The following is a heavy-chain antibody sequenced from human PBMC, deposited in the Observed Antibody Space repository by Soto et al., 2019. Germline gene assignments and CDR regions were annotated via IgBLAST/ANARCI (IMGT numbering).Heavy chain of an antibody. CDR2: IRSKAYGGTT. D-gene: IGHD4-17*01. J-gene: IGHJ6*01. CDR3: ARHGNGDYVYYYYGMDV. CDR1: GFTFGDYA. Sequence: GGSLRLSCTASGFTFGDYAMSWFRQAPGKGLEWVGFIRSKAYGGTTEYAASVKGRFTISRDDSKSIAYLQMNSLKTEDTAVYYCARHGNGDYVYYYYGMDVWGQGTTVTVSS. V-gene: IGHV3-49*03.